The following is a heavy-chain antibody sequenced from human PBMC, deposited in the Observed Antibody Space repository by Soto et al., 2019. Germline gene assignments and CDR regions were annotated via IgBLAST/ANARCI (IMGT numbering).Heavy chain of an antibody. D-gene: IGHD2-21*02. J-gene: IGHJ4*02. V-gene: IGHV3-7*05. CDR1: GFTFSSYW. CDR2: IKQDGSEK. Sequence: GSLRLSCAASGFTFSSYWMSWVRQAPGKGLEWVANIKQDGSEKYYVDSVKGRFTISRDNAKNSLYLQMNSLRAEDTAVYYCARGYCGGDCNPEMPGFVAYWGQGTLVTVSP. CDR3: ARGYCGGDCNPEMPGFVAY.